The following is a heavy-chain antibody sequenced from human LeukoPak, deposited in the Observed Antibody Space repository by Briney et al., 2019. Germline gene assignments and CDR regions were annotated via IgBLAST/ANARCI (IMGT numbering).Heavy chain of an antibody. D-gene: IGHD2-21*02. Sequence: SETLSLTCTVSGGSISSGSYYWSWIRQPAGKGLEWIGRIYTSGSTNYNPSLKSRVTISVDTSKNQFSLKLSSVTAADTAVYYCARGRAVPLRGNWFDPWGQGTLVTVSS. CDR1: GGSISSGSYY. V-gene: IGHV4-61*02. CDR3: ARGRAVPLRGNWFDP. CDR2: IYTSGST. J-gene: IGHJ5*02.